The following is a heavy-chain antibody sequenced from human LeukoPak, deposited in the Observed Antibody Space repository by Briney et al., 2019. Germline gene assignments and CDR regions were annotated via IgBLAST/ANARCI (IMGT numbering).Heavy chain of an antibody. CDR3: AIGASFGEGFDY. CDR1: GFTFSSYW. CDR2: IKQDGSEK. V-gene: IGHV3-7*03. J-gene: IGHJ4*02. Sequence: GGSLRLSCAASGFTFSSYWMSWVRQAPGKGLEWVANIKQDGSEKYYVASVKGRFTISRDTAKTSLYLQMNSLRAEDTALYYCAIGASFGEGFDYWGQGTLVTVSS. D-gene: IGHD3-10*01.